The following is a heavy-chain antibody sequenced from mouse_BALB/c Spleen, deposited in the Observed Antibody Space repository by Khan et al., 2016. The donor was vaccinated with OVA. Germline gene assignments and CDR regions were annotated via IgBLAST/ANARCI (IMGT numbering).Heavy chain of an antibody. CDR3: ARNRNGYFDY. V-gene: IGHV2-2*01. CDR1: GFSLTSYG. J-gene: IGHJ2*01. Sequence: QVQLKESGPGLVQPSQSLSITCTVSGFSLTSYGVHWVRQSPGRGLEWLGMIWSGGSTDYNATFISRLSISKDNSKSQVFFKMNSLQAYDTAIYYCARNRNGYFDYWGQGTTLTVSS. D-gene: IGHD1-1*02. CDR2: IWSGGST.